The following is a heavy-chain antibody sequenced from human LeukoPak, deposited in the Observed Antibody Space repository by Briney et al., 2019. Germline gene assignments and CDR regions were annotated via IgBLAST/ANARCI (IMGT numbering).Heavy chain of an antibody. D-gene: IGHD6-19*01. CDR2: INPNSGGT. Sequence: ASVKVSCKASGYTFTGYYMHWVRQAPGQGLEWMGWINPNSGGTNYAQKFQGWVTMARDTSISTAYMELSRLRSDDTAVYYCARVRACSGWDYWGQGTLVTVSS. CDR1: GYTFTGYY. J-gene: IGHJ4*02. CDR3: ARVRACSGWDY. V-gene: IGHV1-2*04.